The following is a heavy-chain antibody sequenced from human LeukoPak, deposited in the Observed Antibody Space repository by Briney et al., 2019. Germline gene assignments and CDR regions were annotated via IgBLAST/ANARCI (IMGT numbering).Heavy chain of an antibody. CDR2: IKQDGSEK. CDR1: GFTFTTYW. D-gene: IGHD5-12*01. CDR3: TRYSGYPGDY. J-gene: IGHJ4*02. V-gene: IGHV3-7*03. Sequence: GGSLRLSCAASGFTFTTYWMSWVRQTPGKGLEWLANIKQDGSEKYYVDSVEGRFTVSRDNAKDSLYLQMNSLRVEDTGVYYCTRYSGYPGDYWGQGTLVTVSS.